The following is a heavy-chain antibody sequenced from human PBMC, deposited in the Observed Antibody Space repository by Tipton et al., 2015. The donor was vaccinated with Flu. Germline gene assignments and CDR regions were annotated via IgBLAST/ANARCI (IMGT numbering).Heavy chain of an antibody. Sequence: GSLRLSCAASGFSFGVYTIHWVCASPGKGLQWVSLISWDGGNTYYEDSLKGRITVSKDNSKKSVYLQMNNLRSEDTAVYFCAKDRREYSYGSYGLDVWGPGTTVTVS. D-gene: IGHD5-18*01. V-gene: IGHV3-43*01. CDR2: ISWDGGNT. CDR1: GFSFGVYT. J-gene: IGHJ6*02. CDR3: AKDRREYSYGSYGLDV.